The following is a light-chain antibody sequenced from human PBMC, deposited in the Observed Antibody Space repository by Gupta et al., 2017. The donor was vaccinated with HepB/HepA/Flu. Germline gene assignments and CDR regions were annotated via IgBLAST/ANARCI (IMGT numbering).Light chain of an antibody. Sequence: ELVLTQSPDFQSVTPKEKVTITCRASQSIGSNLHWYQQKPDQSPKLLIKYASQSFSGVPSRFSGSGSGTDFTLTINSLEAEDSATYYCHQSSSPRATFGQGTKLEIK. CDR3: HQSSSPRAT. CDR1: QSIGSN. J-gene: IGKJ2*01. CDR2: YAS. V-gene: IGKV6-21*01.